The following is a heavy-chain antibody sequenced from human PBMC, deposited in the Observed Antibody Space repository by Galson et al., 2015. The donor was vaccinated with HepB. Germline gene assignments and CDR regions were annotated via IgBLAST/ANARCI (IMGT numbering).Heavy chain of an antibody. J-gene: IGHJ4*02. CDR1: GFIFTRYA. D-gene: IGHD2-21*02. CDR3: AKVAILGVTPHYFDY. V-gene: IGHV3-23*01. Sequence: LRLSCAASGFIFTRYAISWVRQAPGKGLEWVSSIGGSGGSTYYADSVKGRFTFSSDNSKNTVSLQMNSLRVEDTAVYYCAKVAILGVTPHYFDYWGQGTRVTVSS. CDR2: IGGSGGST.